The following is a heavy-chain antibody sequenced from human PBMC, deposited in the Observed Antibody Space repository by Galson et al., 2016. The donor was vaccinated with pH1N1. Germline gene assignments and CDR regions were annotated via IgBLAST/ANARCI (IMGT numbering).Heavy chain of an antibody. Sequence: TLSLTCTVSRGSVSGANYYWTWIRQSAGKGLEWIGRIYFSGSTSYNPSLRGRVSISVDTSKNQFSQDLTSVTAADTAVYYCALGRAKGGAGAGSSPYSFDFWGLGTRVTVSS. J-gene: IGHJ4*02. CDR1: RGSVSGANYY. D-gene: IGHD6-13*01. CDR3: ALGRAKGGAGAGSSPYSFDF. V-gene: IGHV4-61*02. CDR2: IYFSGST.